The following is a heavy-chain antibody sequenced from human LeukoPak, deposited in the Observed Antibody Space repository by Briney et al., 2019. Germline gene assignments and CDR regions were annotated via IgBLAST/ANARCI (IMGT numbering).Heavy chain of an antibody. D-gene: IGHD1-14*01. CDR1: GFTFDDYA. Sequence: GRSLRLSCAASGFTFDDYAMHWVRQAPGKSLEWVSGISWNSGSIGYADSVKGRFTISRDNAKNSLYLQMNSLRAEDTAVYYCARGTDYYYMDVWGKGTTVTVSS. CDR3: ARGTDYYYMDV. J-gene: IGHJ6*03. V-gene: IGHV3-9*01. CDR2: ISWNSGSI.